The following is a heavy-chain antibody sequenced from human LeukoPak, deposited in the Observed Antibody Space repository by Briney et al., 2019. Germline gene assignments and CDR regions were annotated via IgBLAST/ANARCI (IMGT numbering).Heavy chain of an antibody. CDR2: IYSGGST. CDR1: GFTVSSDY. Sequence: PGGSLRLSCAASGFTVSSDYISWVRQAPGKGLEWVSVIYSGGSTNYADSVRARFTISRDNSKNTVYLQMNGLRVEDTAVYYCARATLDNWGQGTLVTVSS. J-gene: IGHJ4*02. CDR3: ARATLDN. V-gene: IGHV3-53*01.